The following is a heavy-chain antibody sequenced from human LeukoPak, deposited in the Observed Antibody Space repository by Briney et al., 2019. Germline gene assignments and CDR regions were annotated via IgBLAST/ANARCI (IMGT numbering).Heavy chain of an antibody. CDR3: ARDSIAVAGTRGFDY. J-gene: IGHJ4*02. V-gene: IGHV4-30-2*01. Sequence: SETLSLTCAVSGGSVRGGAHTWSWIRQPPGKGLEWIGYIYHNGSTYYVPSLKSRVTISVDRSKNQFSLKLSSLTAADTAVYYCARDSIAVAGTRGFDYWGQGTLVTVSS. D-gene: IGHD6-19*01. CDR1: GGSVRGGAHT. CDR2: IYHNGST.